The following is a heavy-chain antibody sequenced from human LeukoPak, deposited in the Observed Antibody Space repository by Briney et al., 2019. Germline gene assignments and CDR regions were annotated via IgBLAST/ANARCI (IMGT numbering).Heavy chain of an antibody. CDR3: ARASGIAAPGGAFDI. CDR1: GDSISIYY. CDR2: IYNSGTT. Sequence: SETLSLTCTVSGDSISIYYWSWIRQPPGKGLEWIGYIYNSGTTDYNPSLKNRVTMSVDTSKNQFSLKLSSVTAADTAVYYCARASGIAAPGGAFDIWGQGTMVTVSS. J-gene: IGHJ3*02. D-gene: IGHD6-13*01. V-gene: IGHV4-59*12.